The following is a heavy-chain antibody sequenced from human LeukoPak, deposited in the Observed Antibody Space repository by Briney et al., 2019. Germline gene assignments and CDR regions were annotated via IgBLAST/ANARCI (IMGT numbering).Heavy chain of an antibody. V-gene: IGHV3-23*01. J-gene: IGHJ4*02. CDR2: ISGSGGST. CDR3: AVNSSGWFFDY. D-gene: IGHD6-19*01. Sequence: GGSLRLSCAASGFTFSSYAMSWVRQAPGKGLEWVSGISGSGGSTYYANSVKGRFTISRDNSKNTLYLQMNSLRAEDTAVYYCAVNSSGWFFDYWGPGTLVTVSS. CDR1: GFTFSSYA.